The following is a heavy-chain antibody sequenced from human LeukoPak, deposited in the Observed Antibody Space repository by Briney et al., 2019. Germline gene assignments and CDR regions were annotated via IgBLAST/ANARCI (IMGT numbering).Heavy chain of an antibody. CDR1: GGSISSSNW. D-gene: IGHD3-9*01. V-gene: IGHV4-4*02. J-gene: IGHJ3*02. Sequence: SGTLSLTCAVSGGSISSSNWWSWVRQPPGKGLEWIGEIYHSGSTNYNPSLKSRVTISVDKSKNQLSLKLSSVTAADTAVYYCASDFYDILTGFIPSDAFDIWGQGTMVTVSS. CDR2: IYHSGST. CDR3: ASDFYDILTGFIPSDAFDI.